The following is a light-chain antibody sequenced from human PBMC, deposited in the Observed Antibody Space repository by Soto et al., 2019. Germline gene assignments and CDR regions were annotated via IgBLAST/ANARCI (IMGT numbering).Light chain of an antibody. CDR1: TGDVTSGHY. Sequence: QTVVTQEPSLTVSPGGTVTLTCGSSTGDVTSGHYPYWFQQTPGQAPRTLIYDTSNKHSWTPARFSGSLLGGKAALTLSGAQPEDEAEYYCLLSYNGARVFGGVTQLTVL. J-gene: IGLJ2*01. CDR3: LLSYNGARV. CDR2: DTS. V-gene: IGLV7-46*01.